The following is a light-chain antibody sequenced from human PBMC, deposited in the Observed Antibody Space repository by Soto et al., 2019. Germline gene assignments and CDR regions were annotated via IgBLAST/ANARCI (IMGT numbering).Light chain of an antibody. Sequence: DIQLTQSPSFLSASVGDRVTITCRASQGISSYLAWYQQKPGKAPKLLIYAASTLQSGVPSRFSGSGSGTKFILTITSLQMEDFATNYCQQLKSYPLTLGGGTRGDI. CDR2: AAS. CDR3: QQLKSYPLT. CDR1: QGISSY. J-gene: IGKJ4*01. V-gene: IGKV1-9*01.